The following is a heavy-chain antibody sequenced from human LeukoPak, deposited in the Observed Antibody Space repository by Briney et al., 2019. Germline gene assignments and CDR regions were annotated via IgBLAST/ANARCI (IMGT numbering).Heavy chain of an antibody. CDR3: VTAVGGSYTFDY. CDR1: GFTFRRYA. D-gene: IGHD1-26*01. Sequence: GGSLRLSCSASGFTFRRYAMHWVRQAPGKGLEYVSGINDNGGRTHYGDSVKGRFSISRDNSKNTLHLQMSTLRAEDTALYYRVTAVGGSYTFDYWGQGILVTVAS. CDR2: INDNGGRT. V-gene: IGHV3-64D*09. J-gene: IGHJ4*02.